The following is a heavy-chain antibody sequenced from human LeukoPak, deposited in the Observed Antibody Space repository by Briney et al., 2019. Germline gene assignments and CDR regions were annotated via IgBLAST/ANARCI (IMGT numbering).Heavy chain of an antibody. CDR3: ARVSVSGWADYYYYYMDV. CDR2: IYSGGST. D-gene: IGHD6-19*01. Sequence: PGGSLRLSCAASGFTVSSNYMSWVRQAPGKGLEWVSVIYSGGSTYYADSVKGRFTISRDNSKNTLYLQMNSLRAEDTAVYYCARVSVSGWADYYYYYMDVWGKGTTVTVSS. V-gene: IGHV3-53*01. J-gene: IGHJ6*03. CDR1: GFTVSSNY.